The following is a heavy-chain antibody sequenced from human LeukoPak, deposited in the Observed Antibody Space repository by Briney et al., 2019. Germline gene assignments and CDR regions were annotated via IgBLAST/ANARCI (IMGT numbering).Heavy chain of an antibody. CDR1: GYTFTGYY. Sequence: APVKVSCKASGYTFTGYYMHWVRQAPGQGLEWMGRINPNSGGTNYAQKFQGRVTMTRDTSISTAYMELSRLRSDDTAVYYCARGGSWYSSSWYGGDYWGQGTLVTVSS. J-gene: IGHJ4*02. CDR3: ARGGSWYSSSWYGGDY. V-gene: IGHV1-2*06. CDR2: INPNSGGT. D-gene: IGHD6-13*01.